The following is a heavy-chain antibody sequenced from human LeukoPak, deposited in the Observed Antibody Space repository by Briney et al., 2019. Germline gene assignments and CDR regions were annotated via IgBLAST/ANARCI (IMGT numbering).Heavy chain of an antibody. CDR1: GVSITSDTYC. Sequence: SETLSLTCAVSGVSITSDTYCWSWIRQPPGKGLEWIGYILHSGSTYYNPSLKSRVTISIDTSKSQISLKLSSVTAADTAVYYCARTRDFWSGYFDYWGQGTLVTVSS. D-gene: IGHD3-3*01. CDR3: ARTRDFWSGYFDY. J-gene: IGHJ4*02. V-gene: IGHV4-30-2*01. CDR2: ILHSGST.